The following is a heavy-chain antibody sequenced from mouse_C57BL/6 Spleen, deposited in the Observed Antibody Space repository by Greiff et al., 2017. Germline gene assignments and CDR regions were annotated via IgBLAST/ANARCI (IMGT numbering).Heavy chain of an antibody. V-gene: IGHV2-2*01. CDR2: IWSGGST. CDR1: GFSLTSYG. CDR3: ARKGGYPSYFDY. J-gene: IGHJ2*01. Sequence: QVQLKESGPGLVQPSQSLSITCTVSGFSLTSYGVHWVRQSPGKGLEWLGVIWSGGSTDYNAAFISRLSISKDNSKGQVFFKMNSLQADDTARYYWARKGGYPSYFDYWGQGTTLTVSS. D-gene: IGHD2-2*01.